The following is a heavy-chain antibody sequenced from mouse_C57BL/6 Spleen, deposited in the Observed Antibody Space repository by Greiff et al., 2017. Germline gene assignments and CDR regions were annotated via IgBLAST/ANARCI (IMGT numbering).Heavy chain of an antibody. CDR2: IDPEDGET. D-gene: IGHD1-1*01. Sequence: EVKVVESGAELVKPGASVKLSCTASGFNIKDYYMHWVKQRTEQGLEWIGRIDPEDGETKYAPKFQGKATITADTSSNTAYLQLSSLTSEDTAVYYCARVTTVDYFDYWGQGTTLTVSS. V-gene: IGHV14-2*01. CDR1: GFNIKDYY. CDR3: ARVTTVDYFDY. J-gene: IGHJ2*01.